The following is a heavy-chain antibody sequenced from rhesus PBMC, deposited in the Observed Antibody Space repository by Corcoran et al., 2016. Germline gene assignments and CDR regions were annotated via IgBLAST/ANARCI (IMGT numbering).Heavy chain of an antibody. CDR1: GYSFTSYW. CDR3: AKRAGGSYYYGAFDF. V-gene: IGHV5-2*01. Sequence: EVQLVQSGAEVKRPGESLKISCKTSGYSFTSYWISWVRQMPGKGLEWRGTIDPSYSNTRYSPSFKGQVTISADKSISTTYLQWSSLKASDSATYYCAKRAGGSYYYGAFDFWGQGLRVTVSS. D-gene: IGHD3-16*01. CDR2: IDPSYSNT. J-gene: IGHJ3*01.